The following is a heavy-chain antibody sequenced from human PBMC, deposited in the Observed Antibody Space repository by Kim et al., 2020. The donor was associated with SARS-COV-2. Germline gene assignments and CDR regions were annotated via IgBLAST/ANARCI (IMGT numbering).Heavy chain of an antibody. J-gene: IGHJ6*02. CDR2: IIPIFGTA. D-gene: IGHD1-26*01. CDR1: GGTFSSYA. V-gene: IGHV1-69*13. Sequence: SVKVSCKASGGTFSSYAISWVRQAPGQGLEWMGGIIPIFGTANYAQKFQGRVTITADESTSTAYMELSSLRSEDTAVYYCAGCPGWYSGSYYIYYYGMDVWGQGTTVTVSS. CDR3: AGCPGWYSGSYYIYYYGMDV.